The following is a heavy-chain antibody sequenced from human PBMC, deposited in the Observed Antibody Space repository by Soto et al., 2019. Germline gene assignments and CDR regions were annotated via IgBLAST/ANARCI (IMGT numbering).Heavy chain of an antibody. CDR1: GFTFSGYA. CDR2: ISSNGGST. D-gene: IGHD2-15*01. Sequence: PGGSLRLSCAASGFTFSGYAMHWVRQAPGKGLEYVSAISSNGGSTYYANSVKGRFTISRDNSKNTLYLQMGSLRAEDMAVYYCARCGGSCYSTGFDYWGQGTLVTVSS. J-gene: IGHJ4*02. V-gene: IGHV3-64*01. CDR3: ARCGGSCYSTGFDY.